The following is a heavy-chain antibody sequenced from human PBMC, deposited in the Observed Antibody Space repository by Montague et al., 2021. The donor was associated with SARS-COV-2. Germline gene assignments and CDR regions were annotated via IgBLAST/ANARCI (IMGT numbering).Heavy chain of an antibody. CDR2: IHGRGDGT. Sequence: SRRLSWSASGFTFSSHGMYWVRQPPGKGLEWVSEIHGRGDGTYYADSVKGRFTISRDNSKNTLYLQMNSLRVEDTAVYYCARDQNHGMDVWGQGITVIVSS. D-gene: IGHD1-14*01. CDR1: GFTFSSHG. CDR3: ARDQNHGMDV. J-gene: IGHJ6*02. V-gene: IGHV3-23*01.